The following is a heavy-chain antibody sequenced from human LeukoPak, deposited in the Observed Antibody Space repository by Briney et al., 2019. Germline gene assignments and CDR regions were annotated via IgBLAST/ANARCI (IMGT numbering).Heavy chain of an antibody. D-gene: IGHD5-24*01. CDR1: GFTFSSYW. Sequence: GGSLRLSCAASGFTFSSYWMSWVRQAPGKGLEWVANIKQDGSEKYYVDSVKGRFTISRDNAKNSLYLQMNSLRAEDTAVYYCARKLATILIFTFDLWGRGTLVTVSS. CDR3: ARKLATILIFTFDL. J-gene: IGHJ2*01. V-gene: IGHV3-7*01. CDR2: IKQDGSEK.